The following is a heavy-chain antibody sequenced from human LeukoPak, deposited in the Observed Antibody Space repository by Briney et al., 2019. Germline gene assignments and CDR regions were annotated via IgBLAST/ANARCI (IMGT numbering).Heavy chain of an antibody. Sequence: GGSLRLSCAASGFTFSSYAMSWVRQAPGKGLEWVSTISSSGGSTYYPDSVKGRFTISKYTSKNTLFLQMNSLRAEDTAVYYCARSDVVTRNYYYHMDVWGKGTTVTVSS. D-gene: IGHD2-2*01. J-gene: IGHJ6*03. CDR3: ARSDVVTRNYYYHMDV. V-gene: IGHV3-23*01. CDR1: GFTFSSYA. CDR2: ISSSGGST.